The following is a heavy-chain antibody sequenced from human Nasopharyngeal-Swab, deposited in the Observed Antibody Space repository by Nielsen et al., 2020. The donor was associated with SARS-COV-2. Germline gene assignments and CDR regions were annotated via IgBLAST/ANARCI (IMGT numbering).Heavy chain of an antibody. D-gene: IGHD5-24*01. CDR2: IYYSGST. J-gene: IGHJ4*02. Sequence: SETLSLTCTVSGGSILSSTYYWGWIRQPPGKGLEWIGRIYYSGSTYYNPPLKNRLTMSVDMSKNQFSLKLYSVTAADTAVYYCVSSGWLHTFDYWGPGTLVTVSS. CDR1: GGSILSSTYY. CDR3: VSSGWLHTFDY. V-gene: IGHV4-39*01.